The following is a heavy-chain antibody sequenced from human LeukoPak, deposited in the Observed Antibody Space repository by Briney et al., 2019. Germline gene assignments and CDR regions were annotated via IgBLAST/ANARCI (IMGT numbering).Heavy chain of an antibody. V-gene: IGHV3-33*01. Sequence: GGSLRLSCAASGFTFSSYGMHWVRQAPGKGLEWVAVIWYDGSNKYYADSVKGRFTISRDNSKNTLYLQMNSLKAEDTAVYYCARQGYYDILTGPQDYGMDVWGKGTTVTVSS. D-gene: IGHD3-9*01. CDR2: IWYDGSNK. CDR1: GFTFSSYG. CDR3: ARQGYYDILTGPQDYGMDV. J-gene: IGHJ6*04.